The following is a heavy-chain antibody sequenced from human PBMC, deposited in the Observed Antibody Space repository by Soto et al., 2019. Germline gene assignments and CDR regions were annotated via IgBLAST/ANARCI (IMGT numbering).Heavy chain of an antibody. Sequence: SETLSLTCTVSGGSISSYYWSWIRQPPGKGLEWIGYIYYSGSTNYNPSLKSRVTISVDTSKNQFSLKLSSVTAADTAVYYCARGNGDLLLDYWGQGTLVTVSS. CDR1: GGSISSYY. J-gene: IGHJ4*02. V-gene: IGHV4-59*01. CDR2: IYYSGST. D-gene: IGHD2-21*01. CDR3: ARGNGDLLLDY.